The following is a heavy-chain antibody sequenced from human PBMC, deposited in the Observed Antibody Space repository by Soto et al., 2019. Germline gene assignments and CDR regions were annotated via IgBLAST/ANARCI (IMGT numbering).Heavy chain of an antibody. CDR3: ARAPHFWSGYSGEYGMDV. J-gene: IGHJ6*02. D-gene: IGHD3-3*01. Sequence: QVQLVQSGAEVKKPGASVKVSCKASGYTFTGYYMHWVRQAPGQGLEWMGWINTNSGGTNYAQMFQGWVTMPRDTSISTAYMALSRLRSDDTAVYYCARAPHFWSGYSGEYGMDVWGQGTTVTVSS. CDR1: GYTFTGYY. CDR2: INTNSGGT. V-gene: IGHV1-2*04.